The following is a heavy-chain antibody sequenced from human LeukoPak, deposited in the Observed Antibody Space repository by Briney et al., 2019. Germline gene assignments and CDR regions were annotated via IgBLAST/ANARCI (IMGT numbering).Heavy chain of an antibody. D-gene: IGHD3-10*01. CDR3: ARSDGYGLVGI. CDR2: IYSSGST. J-gene: IGHJ3*02. V-gene: IGHV4-59*12. Sequence: SETLSLTCTVSGGSISSYYWGWIRQPPGKTLEWIGCIYSSGSTYYNPSLKTRVIIIIDTPKNHLSLTLGSVTAADTAVYYCARSDGYGLVGIWGQGTMVTVSS. CDR1: GGSISSYY.